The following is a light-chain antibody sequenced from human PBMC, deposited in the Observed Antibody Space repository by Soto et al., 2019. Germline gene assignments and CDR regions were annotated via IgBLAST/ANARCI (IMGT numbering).Light chain of an antibody. CDR3: SSYTSSSTFYV. Sequence: QSVLTQPASVSGSPGQSITISCTGTSSDVGGYNYVFWYQQHPGKAPKLMIYDVSNRPSGVSNRFSGSKSGNTASLTISGLQADDAADYYWSSYTSSSTFYVFGTGTKLTVL. J-gene: IGLJ1*01. CDR2: DVS. V-gene: IGLV2-14*01. CDR1: SSDVGGYNY.